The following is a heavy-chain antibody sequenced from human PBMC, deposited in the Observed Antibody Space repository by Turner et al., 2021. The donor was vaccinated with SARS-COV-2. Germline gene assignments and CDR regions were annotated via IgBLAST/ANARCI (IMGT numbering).Heavy chain of an antibody. J-gene: IGHJ4*02. CDR1: GFAFSSYG. V-gene: IGHV3-30*18. CDR3: AKGLGPYCSSTSCYSAAFDY. CDR2: ISYDGSNK. Sequence: QVQLVESGGGVVQPGRSLRLSCAASGFAFSSYGMHWVRQAPGKGLEWGAVISYDGSNKYYADSVKGRFTISRDNSKNTLFLQMNSLRAEDTAVYYCAKGLGPYCSSTSCYSAAFDYWGQGTLVTVSS. D-gene: IGHD2-2*01.